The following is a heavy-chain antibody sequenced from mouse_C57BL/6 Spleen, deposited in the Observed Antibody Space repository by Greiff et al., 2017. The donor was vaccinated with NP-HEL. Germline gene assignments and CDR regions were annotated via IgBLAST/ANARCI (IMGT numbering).Heavy chain of an antibody. V-gene: IGHV5-9-1*02. CDR2: ISSGGDYI. Sequence: EVMLVESGEGLVKPGGSLKLSCAASGFTFSSYAMSWVRQTPEKRLEWVAYISSGGDYIYYADNVKGRFTISRDNARNTLYLQMSRLTSEDTAMYYGTRDNTTVLGDWYFDVWGTGTTVTVSS. CDR1: GFTFSSYA. J-gene: IGHJ1*03. D-gene: IGHD1-1*01. CDR3: TRDNTTVLGDWYFDV.